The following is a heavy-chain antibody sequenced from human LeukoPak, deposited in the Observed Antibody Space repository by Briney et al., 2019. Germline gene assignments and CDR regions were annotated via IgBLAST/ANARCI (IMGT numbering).Heavy chain of an antibody. CDR2: IRSKAYGGTT. Sequence: GGSPRLSCTASGFTFGDYAMSWVRQAPGKGLEWVGFIRSKAYGGTTEYAASVKGRFTISRDDSKSIAYLQMNSLKTEDTAVYYCNRERESSSWYPYYFDYWGHGTLVTVSS. V-gene: IGHV3-49*04. D-gene: IGHD6-13*01. CDR1: GFTFGDYA. J-gene: IGHJ4*01. CDR3: NRERESSSWYPYYFDY.